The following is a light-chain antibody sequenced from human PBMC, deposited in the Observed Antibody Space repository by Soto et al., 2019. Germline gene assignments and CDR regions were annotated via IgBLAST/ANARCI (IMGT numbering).Light chain of an antibody. J-gene: IGKJ1*01. V-gene: IGKV3-20*01. CDR1: QTVSSSY. CDR2: GAS. CDR3: QQYGSSPRT. Sequence: EIVLTQSPGTLSLSPGERATLSCRASQTVSSSYLAWYQQKLGQAPRLLIYGASNRATGIPDRFSGSGSGTDFTLTICILEPEDFAVYYCQQYGSSPRTFGQGTKVEIK.